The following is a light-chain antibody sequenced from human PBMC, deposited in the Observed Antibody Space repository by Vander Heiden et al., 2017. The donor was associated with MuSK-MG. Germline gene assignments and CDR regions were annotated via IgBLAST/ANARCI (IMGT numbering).Light chain of an antibody. V-gene: IGKV1-39*01. J-gene: IGKJ4*01. CDR2: GVS. CDR3: QQSYSTLLT. Sequence: DIQMTQSPSSLSASVGDRVTITCRASQSVAKYLNWYQHKPGKAPKLLIYGVSSFASWVPSRFSGSGSGTDFILTISNLQPEDFATYYCQQSYSTLLTFGGGTKVEI. CDR1: QSVAKY.